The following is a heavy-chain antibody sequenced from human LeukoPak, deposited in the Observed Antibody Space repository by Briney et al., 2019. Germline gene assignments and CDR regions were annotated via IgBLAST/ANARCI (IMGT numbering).Heavy chain of an antibody. V-gene: IGHV3-66*01. Sequence: GGSLRLSCAASGFTVSSNYMNWIRQASGKGLEWVSVIYAGGSTYYADSVKGRFTISRDNSKNTLYLQMNSLRAEDTAVNYCARGSGTYSLPKYHYYGMDVWGQGTTVTVSS. CDR1: GFTVSSNY. D-gene: IGHD1-26*01. CDR3: ARGSGTYSLPKYHYYGMDV. CDR2: IYAGGST. J-gene: IGHJ6*02.